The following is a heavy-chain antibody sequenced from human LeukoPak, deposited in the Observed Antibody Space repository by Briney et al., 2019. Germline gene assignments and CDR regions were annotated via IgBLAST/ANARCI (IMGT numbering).Heavy chain of an antibody. D-gene: IGHD3-22*01. CDR1: GFTFSSYS. J-gene: IGHJ6*02. CDR3: ARGREDSSGYIYYYYGMDV. Sequence: PEGSLRLSCAASGFTFSSYSMNWVRQAPGKGLEWVSSISSSSSYIYYADSVKGRFTISRDNAKNSLYLQMNSLRAEGTAVYYCARGREDSSGYIYYYYGMDVWGQGTTVTVSS. CDR2: ISSSSSYI. V-gene: IGHV3-21*01.